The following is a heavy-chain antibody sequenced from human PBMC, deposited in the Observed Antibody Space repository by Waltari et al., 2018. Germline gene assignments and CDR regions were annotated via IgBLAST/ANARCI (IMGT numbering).Heavy chain of an antibody. D-gene: IGHD2-2*02. CDR3: AREDICRSTTCYTLDY. CDR1: GFTFSSYS. V-gene: IGHV3-30*01. J-gene: IGHJ4*02. Sequence: QVQMVESGGGVVQPGRSLRLSCAASGFTFSSYSINWVRQAPGKGLEWVALMSYDGSSKYYADSVKGRFTVSRDNSKNTVYLQLNSLRVEDTAVYYCAREDICRSTTCYTLDYWGLGTLVTVSS. CDR2: MSYDGSSK.